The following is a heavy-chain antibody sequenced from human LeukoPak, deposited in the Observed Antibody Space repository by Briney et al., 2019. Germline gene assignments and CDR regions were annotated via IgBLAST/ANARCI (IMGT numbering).Heavy chain of an antibody. CDR2: INSDGSST. V-gene: IGHV3-74*01. CDR3: ARDLEYYDFWSGYLQHMDV. J-gene: IGHJ6*03. D-gene: IGHD3-3*01. CDR1: GFTFSSYW. Sequence: GGSLRLSCAASGFTFSSYWMHWVRQAPGKGLVWVSRINSDGSSTSYADSVKGRFTISRDNAKNTLYLRMNSLRAEDTAVYYCARDLEYYDFWSGYLQHMDVWGKGTTVTVSS.